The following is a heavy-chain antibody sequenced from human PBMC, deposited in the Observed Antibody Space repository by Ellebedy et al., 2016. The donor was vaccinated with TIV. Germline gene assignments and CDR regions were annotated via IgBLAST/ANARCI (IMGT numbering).Heavy chain of an antibody. Sequence: AASVKVSCKASGYIFNKYYIHWVRQAPGQGLEWMGRINLSGSSTVYAQKFQGRLTVNRDTSTSTVYMELSSLTSEDTAIYDCARDGDWDHNYYGMDVWGQGTTVTVSS. J-gene: IGHJ6*02. CDR3: ARDGDWDHNYYGMDV. D-gene: IGHD2-21*01. CDR1: GYIFNKYY. V-gene: IGHV1-46*02. CDR2: INLSGSST.